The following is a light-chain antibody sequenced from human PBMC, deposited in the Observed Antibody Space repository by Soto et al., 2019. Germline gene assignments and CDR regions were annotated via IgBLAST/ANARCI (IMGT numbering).Light chain of an antibody. CDR2: EVS. J-gene: IGLJ2*01. Sequence: QSVLTQPASVSGSPGQSITISCTGTSSDIGNYDFVSWYQQVPGTAPKAMIYEVSSRPSGVSNRFSGSKSGNTASLTISGLQAEDEAYYYCSSYTTSTSFILFGGATKVTVL. CDR3: SSYTTSTSFIL. V-gene: IGLV2-14*01. CDR1: SSDIGNYDF.